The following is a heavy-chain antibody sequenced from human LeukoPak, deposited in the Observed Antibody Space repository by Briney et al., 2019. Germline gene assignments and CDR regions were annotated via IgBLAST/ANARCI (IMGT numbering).Heavy chain of an antibody. CDR3: AREWVVVVPAATYYYYYYMDV. V-gene: IGHV1-18*01. J-gene: IGHJ6*03. Sequence: ASVKVSCKASGYTFTSYDINWVRQATGQGLEWMGWMNPNSGNTNYAQKLQGRVTMTTDTSTSTAYMELRSLRSDDTAVYYCAREWVVVVPAATYYYYYYMDVWGKGTTVTVSS. D-gene: IGHD2-2*01. CDR2: MNPNSGNT. CDR1: GYTFTSYD.